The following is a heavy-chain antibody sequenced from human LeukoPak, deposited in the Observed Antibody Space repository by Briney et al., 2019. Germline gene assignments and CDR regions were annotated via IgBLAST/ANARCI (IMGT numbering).Heavy chain of an antibody. CDR1: GYIFPNYG. CDR2: ISVYNGNT. J-gene: IGHJ4*02. D-gene: IGHD6-19*01. V-gene: IGHV1-18*01. Sequence: GASVKVSCKASGYIFPNYGISWVRQAPGQGLEWMGWISVYNGNTNYAQKFQGRAAMTTDTSTSTAYMELRSLRADDTAVYYCARDLPSRIAVAGASGDFDYWGQGTLVTVSS. CDR3: ARDLPSRIAVAGASGDFDY.